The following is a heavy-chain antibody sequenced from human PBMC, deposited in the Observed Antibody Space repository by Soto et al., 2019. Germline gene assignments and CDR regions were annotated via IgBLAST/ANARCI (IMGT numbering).Heavy chain of an antibody. V-gene: IGHV4-30-2*01. Sequence: QLQLQESGSGLVKPSQTLSLTCAVSGGSISSGGYSWSWIRQPPGKGLEWIGYIYHSGSTYYNPSLKSRVTIXXDXSXXQFSLKLSSVTAADTAVYYCAREDYGGNSLYAFDIWGQGTMVTVSS. J-gene: IGHJ3*02. CDR3: AREDYGGNSLYAFDI. CDR2: IYHSGST. D-gene: IGHD4-17*01. CDR1: GGSISSGGYS.